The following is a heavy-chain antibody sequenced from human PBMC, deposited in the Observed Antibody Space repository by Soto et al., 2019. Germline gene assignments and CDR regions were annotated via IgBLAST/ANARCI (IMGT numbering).Heavy chain of an antibody. V-gene: IGHV3-74*01. CDR1: GFTFSNSW. Sequence: GSLRLSCAASGFTFSNSWMHWVRQVSGKGLEWVSRINADGTSTSYADSVKGRFTISRDNAKNTLYLHVNSLRAEDTAVYYCVKVLARGVGVPRFYFDSWGQGALVTSPQ. J-gene: IGHJ4*02. CDR2: INADGTST. CDR3: VKVLARGVGVPRFYFDS. D-gene: IGHD2-2*01.